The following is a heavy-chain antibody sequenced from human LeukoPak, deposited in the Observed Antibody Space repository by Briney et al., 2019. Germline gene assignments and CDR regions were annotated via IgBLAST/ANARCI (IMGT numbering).Heavy chain of an antibody. J-gene: IGHJ4*02. V-gene: IGHV3-66*01. CDR1: GFTFRSYE. Sequence: PGGSLRLSCEDSGFTFRSYEMNWVRQAPGKGLEWVSVIYSGGSTYYADSVKGRFTISRDNSKNTLYLQMNSLRAEDTAVYYCARAALAAAGTGYWGQGTLVTVSS. CDR3: ARAALAAAGTGY. CDR2: IYSGGST. D-gene: IGHD6-13*01.